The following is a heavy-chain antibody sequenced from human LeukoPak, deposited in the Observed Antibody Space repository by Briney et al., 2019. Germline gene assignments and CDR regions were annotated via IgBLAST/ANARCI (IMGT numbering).Heavy chain of an antibody. D-gene: IGHD3-10*01. V-gene: IGHV3-15*01. CDR3: TTYGAGRKFDY. CDR2: IKTTSDGGTP. CDR1: GFTFGDYA. J-gene: IGHJ4*02. Sequence: GGPLRLSCTASGFTFGDYAMTWVRQAPGKGLEWVGRIKTTSDGGTPDYAAPVKGRFTMSRADSTNTLYLQMNSLKSEDTAVYYCTTYGAGRKFDYWGQGTLVTVSS.